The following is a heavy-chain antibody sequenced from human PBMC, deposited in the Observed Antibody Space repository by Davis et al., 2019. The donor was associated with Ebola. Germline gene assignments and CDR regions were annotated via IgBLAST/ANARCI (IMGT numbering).Heavy chain of an antibody. J-gene: IGHJ4*02. V-gene: IGHV3-23*01. CDR3: AKTRSSAYSYGLFDS. D-gene: IGHD5-18*01. Sequence: PGGSLRLSCVASGFTFSSYAMSWVRQAPGKGLEWVSAISGSGGSTYYADSVKGRFTISRDNSKNTLYLQMNSLRAEDTAVYYCAKTRSSAYSYGLFDSWGQGTLVTVSS. CDR2: ISGSGGST. CDR1: GFTFSSYA.